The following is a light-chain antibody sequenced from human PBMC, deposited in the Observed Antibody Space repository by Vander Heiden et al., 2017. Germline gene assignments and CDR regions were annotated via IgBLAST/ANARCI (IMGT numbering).Light chain of an antibody. CDR3: QQSYSTRT. CDR1: QSISRY. V-gene: IGKV1-39*01. J-gene: IGKJ3*01. Sequence: DIQMTQSPSSLSASVGDRVTITCRASQSISRYLNWYQQKPGIAPKLLVYAASSWQSGAPYRFSGSGSVKDFTLTSSRRQPEDFATYYGQQSYSTRTFGPGTKVDIK. CDR2: AAS.